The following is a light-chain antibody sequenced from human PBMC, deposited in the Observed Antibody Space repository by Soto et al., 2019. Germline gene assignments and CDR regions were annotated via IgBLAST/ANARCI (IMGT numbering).Light chain of an antibody. CDR3: SSYTSSRTLVV. J-gene: IGLJ2*01. CDR1: SXDVGGYNY. V-gene: IGLV2-14*01. Sequence: QSXLTQPASVXGXXXXXXXXXXXGTSXDVGGYNYVSWYQQHPGTVPKLMIYEVSNRPSGVSNRFSGSKSGNTASLTISGLQAEDEAYYHCSSYTSSRTLVVFGGGTKLTVL. CDR2: EVS.